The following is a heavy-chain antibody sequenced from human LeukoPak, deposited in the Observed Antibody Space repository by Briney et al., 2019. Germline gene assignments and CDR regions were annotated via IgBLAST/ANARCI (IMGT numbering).Heavy chain of an antibody. J-gene: IGHJ4*02. Sequence: GGSLRLSCAASGFTFTTYSKTWVRQAPGKGLEWVSTINPGGITTYYADSVKGRFTISRDNSKNTVSLQMDSLGADDTAVYYCAKDRAGTPWADWGQGTLVTVSS. D-gene: IGHD1-1*01. V-gene: IGHV3-23*01. CDR2: INPGGITT. CDR3: AKDRAGTPWAD. CDR1: GFTFTTYS.